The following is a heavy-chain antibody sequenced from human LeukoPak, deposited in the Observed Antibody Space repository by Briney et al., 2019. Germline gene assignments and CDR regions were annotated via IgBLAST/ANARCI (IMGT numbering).Heavy chain of an antibody. V-gene: IGHV3-23*01. D-gene: IGHD5-18*01. CDR3: AKAGIQLWLWAFDI. J-gene: IGHJ3*02. Sequence: PGGSLRLYSTASGFNFSRCAISWVRQAPGLGLLWVSAISGSGGSTYYADSVKGRFTISRDNSKNTLYLQMNSLRAEDTAVYYCAKAGIQLWLWAFDIWGQGTMVTVSS. CDR1: GFNFSRCA. CDR2: ISGSGGST.